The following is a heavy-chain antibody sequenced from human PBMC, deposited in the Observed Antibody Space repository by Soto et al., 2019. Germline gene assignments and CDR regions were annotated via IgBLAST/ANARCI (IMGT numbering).Heavy chain of an antibody. J-gene: IGHJ6*02. CDR2: ISYDGSNK. V-gene: IGHV3-30*18. Sequence: PGWSLRLSCPAAGFTFSSYGMHWARQAPGKGLEWVAVISYDGSNKYYADSVKGRFTISRDNSKNTLYLQMNSLRAEDTAVYYCAKDRSSGYCSSTSCYNGYYYYYGMDVWGQGTTVTVSS. D-gene: IGHD2-2*02. CDR1: GFTFSSYG. CDR3: AKDRSSGYCSSTSCYNGYYYYYGMDV.